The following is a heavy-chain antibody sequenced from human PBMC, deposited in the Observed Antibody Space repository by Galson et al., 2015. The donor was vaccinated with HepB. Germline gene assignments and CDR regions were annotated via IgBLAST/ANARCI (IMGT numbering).Heavy chain of an antibody. CDR3: ARLAYCSSNCYRGGGVDY. V-gene: IGHV5-10-1*01. CDR1: GYSFTSYW. D-gene: IGHD2-2*02. CDR2: IDPTDSYT. Sequence: QSGAEVKKPGESLRISCKVSGYSFTSYWISWVRQMPGKGLEWMGRIDPTDSYTNYNPSFHGNVTMSADESISTAYLQWDSLKASDTALYYCARLAYCSSNCYRGGGVDYWGRGTLVTVSS. J-gene: IGHJ4*02.